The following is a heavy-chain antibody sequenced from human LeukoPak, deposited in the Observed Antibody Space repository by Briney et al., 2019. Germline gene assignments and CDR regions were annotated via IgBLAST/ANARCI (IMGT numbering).Heavy chain of an antibody. J-gene: IGHJ3*02. CDR2: ISYDGSNK. D-gene: IGHD3-10*01. CDR3: ARGGSYYASGSYFAFDI. Sequence: GGSLRLSCAASGFTFSNNDMHWVRQAPGKGLEWVAVISYDGSNKYYADSVKGRFTISRDNSKNTLYLQMNSLRPQDTAVYYCARGGSYYASGSYFAFDIWGQGTMVTVSS. CDR1: GFTFSNND. V-gene: IGHV3-30*03.